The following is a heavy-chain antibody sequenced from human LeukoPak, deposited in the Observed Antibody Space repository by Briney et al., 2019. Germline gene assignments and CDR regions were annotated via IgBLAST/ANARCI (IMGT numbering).Heavy chain of an antibody. CDR2: ISRLSSYI. V-gene: IGHV3-21*06. Sequence: PGGSLRLPCAASGFMFSNYSMNWVRQAPGKGLEWVSSISRLSSYINYADSVKGRFTISRDNAKNSLELHLSRLRPEDTALYYCVRRPYRSGFDFWGQGTLVTVSS. CDR3: VRRPYRSGFDF. CDR1: GFMFSNYS. J-gene: IGHJ4*02. D-gene: IGHD6-19*01.